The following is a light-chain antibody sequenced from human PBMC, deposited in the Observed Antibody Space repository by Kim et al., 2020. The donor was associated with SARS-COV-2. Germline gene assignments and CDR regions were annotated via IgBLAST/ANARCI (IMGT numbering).Light chain of an antibody. Sequence: GQRVTGSCSGSSSNIGSNTVNWYQHLPGTAPKPLIYSNNQRPSGVPDRFSGSKSGTSASLAISGLQSEDEADYYCAAWDDSLNGWVFGGGTKLTVL. CDR1: SSNIGSNT. V-gene: IGLV1-44*01. J-gene: IGLJ3*02. CDR3: AAWDDSLNGWV. CDR2: SNN.